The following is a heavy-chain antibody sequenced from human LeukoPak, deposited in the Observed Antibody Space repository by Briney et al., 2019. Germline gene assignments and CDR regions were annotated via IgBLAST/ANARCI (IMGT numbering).Heavy chain of an antibody. CDR1: GGSISSSRYY. CDR3: ARQEIAASTTEDFDY. Sequence: PSETLSLTCTVSGGSISSSRYYWGWIRQPPGEGLEWIASIYYSGSSYYNPSLKSRVTISADTSKNQFSLRLSSVTAADTAVYYCARQEIAASTTEDFDYWGQGALVTVSS. D-gene: IGHD6-6*01. J-gene: IGHJ4*02. CDR2: IYYSGSS. V-gene: IGHV4-39*01.